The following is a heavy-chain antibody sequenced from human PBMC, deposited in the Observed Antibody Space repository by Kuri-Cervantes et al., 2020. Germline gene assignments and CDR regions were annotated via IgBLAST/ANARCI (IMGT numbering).Heavy chain of an antibody. CDR3: ARGTMVRGVIIIRDWFDP. CDR2: INPNSGGT. D-gene: IGHD3-10*01. V-gene: IGHV1-2*02. Sequence: ASVKVSCKASGYTFTGYYMHWVRQAPGQGLEWMGWINPNSGGTNYAQKFQGRVTMTRDTSISTAYMELSRLRSDDTAVYYCARGTMVRGVIIIRDWFDPWGQGTPVTVSS. CDR1: GYTFTGYY. J-gene: IGHJ5*02.